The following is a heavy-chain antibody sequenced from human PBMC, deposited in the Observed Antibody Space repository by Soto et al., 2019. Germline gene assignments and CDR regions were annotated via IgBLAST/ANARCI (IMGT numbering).Heavy chain of an antibody. CDR2: ISGSGSGT. CDR3: AKDPRNNWNPNWLDP. D-gene: IGHD1-20*01. Sequence: PGGSLRLSCAASGFTFSNYAMSWVRQAPGKGLEWVSAISGSGSGTYYADSVKGRFTISRDNSKNTLYLQMNSLRAEDTAAYYCAKDPRNNWNPNWLDPWGQGTLVTVSS. V-gene: IGHV3-23*01. J-gene: IGHJ5*02. CDR1: GFTFSNYA.